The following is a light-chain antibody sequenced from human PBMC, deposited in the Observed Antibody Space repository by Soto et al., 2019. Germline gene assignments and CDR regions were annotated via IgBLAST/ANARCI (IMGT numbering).Light chain of an antibody. Sequence: EIVLTQSPGTLSLSPGGRATLSCRASQSVSSNYLAWYQQKPGQAPRLLIYVASSRATGIPDRLSGSGSGTDFTLTISRLEPEDFAVYYCQQYGSSGTFGQGTKVDIK. CDR2: VAS. J-gene: IGKJ1*01. V-gene: IGKV3-20*01. CDR3: QQYGSSGT. CDR1: QSVSSNY.